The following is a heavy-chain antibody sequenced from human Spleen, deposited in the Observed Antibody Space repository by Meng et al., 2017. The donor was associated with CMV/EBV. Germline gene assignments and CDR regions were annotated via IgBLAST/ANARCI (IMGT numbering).Heavy chain of an antibody. Sequence: GESLKISCAASGFTFSNAWMSWVRQAPGKGLEWVGRIKSKTDGGTTDYAAPVKGRFTISRDDSKNTLYLQMNSLKTEDTAVYYCTTDTITIFGVVTSEGDYWGQGTLVTVSS. CDR1: GFTFSNAW. CDR2: IKSKTDGGTT. D-gene: IGHD3-3*01. V-gene: IGHV3-15*01. J-gene: IGHJ4*02. CDR3: TTDTITIFGVVTSEGDY.